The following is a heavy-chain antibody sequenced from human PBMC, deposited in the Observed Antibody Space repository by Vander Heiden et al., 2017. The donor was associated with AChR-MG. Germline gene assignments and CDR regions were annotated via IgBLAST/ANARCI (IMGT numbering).Heavy chain of an antibody. Sequence: QVQLQQWGAGLLKPSETLSLTCAAYGGSFSGYYWSWIRQPPGKGLEWIGEINHSGSTNYNPSLKSRVTISVDTSKNQFSLKLSSVTAADTAVYYCARGKGAGAKGRWFDPWGQGTLVTVSS. CDR3: ARGKGAGAKGRWFDP. CDR2: INHSGST. D-gene: IGHD1-26*01. V-gene: IGHV4-34*01. J-gene: IGHJ5*02. CDR1: GGSFSGYY.